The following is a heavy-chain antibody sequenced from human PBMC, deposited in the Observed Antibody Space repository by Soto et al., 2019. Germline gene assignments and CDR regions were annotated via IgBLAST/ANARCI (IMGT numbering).Heavy chain of an antibody. CDR1: GGSISSGSYY. V-gene: IGHV4-39*01. CDR3: AKHWDN. Sequence: QRQLQESGPGLVKPSETLSLTCTVSGGSISSGSYYWGWIRQPPGKGLEWIGSIYYSGTTYYNPSLKSRVTRSVDTSKNQLSLRLSSVTASDKALYYCAKHWDNWGQGTLVTVSS. J-gene: IGHJ4*02. CDR2: IYYSGTT.